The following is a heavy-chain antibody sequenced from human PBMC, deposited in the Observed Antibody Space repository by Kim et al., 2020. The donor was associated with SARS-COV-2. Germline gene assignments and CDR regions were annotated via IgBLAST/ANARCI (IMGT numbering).Heavy chain of an antibody. V-gene: IGHV3-7*03. CDR3: ARVGGHRIAAAGYYYYYGMDV. CDR2: IKQDGSEK. CDR1: GFTFSSYW. D-gene: IGHD6-13*01. Sequence: GESLKISCAASGFTFSSYWMSWVRQAPGKGLEWVANIKQDGSEKYYVDSVKGRFTISRDNAKNSLYLQMNSLRAEDTAVYYCARVGGHRIAAAGYYYYYGMDVWGQGTTVTVSS. J-gene: IGHJ6*02.